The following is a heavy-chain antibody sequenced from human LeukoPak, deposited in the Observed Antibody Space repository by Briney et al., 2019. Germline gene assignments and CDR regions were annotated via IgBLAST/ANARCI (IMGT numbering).Heavy chain of an antibody. Sequence: PGGSLRLSCAASGFTFSSYSMSWVRQAPGKGLEWVSSISSSSSYIYYADSVKGRFTISRDNAKNSLYLQMNSLRAEDTAVYYCARDSYSVNAFDIWGQGTMVTVSS. V-gene: IGHV3-21*01. CDR2: ISSSSSYI. D-gene: IGHD2-21*01. CDR1: GFTFSSYS. J-gene: IGHJ3*02. CDR3: ARDSYSVNAFDI.